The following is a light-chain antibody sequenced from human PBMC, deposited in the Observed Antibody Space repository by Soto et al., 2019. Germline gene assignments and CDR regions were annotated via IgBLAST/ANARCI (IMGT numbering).Light chain of an antibody. J-gene: IGKJ1*01. CDR2: KVS. Sequence: DVVMTQSPLSLPVTLGQPASISCRSSQSLVNSDGNTYLNWFQQRPGQSPRRLIYKVSNRDSGVPDRVSGSGSGTDFTLKISRVEAEDVGVYYCMQGTHWPRTFGQGTKVEV. CDR3: MQGTHWPRT. V-gene: IGKV2-30*01. CDR1: QSLVNSDGNTY.